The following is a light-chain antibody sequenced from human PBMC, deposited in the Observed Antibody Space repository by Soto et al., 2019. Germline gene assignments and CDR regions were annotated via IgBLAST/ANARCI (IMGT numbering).Light chain of an antibody. CDR2: AAS. J-gene: IGKJ1*01. CDR3: QQSFSTPPT. V-gene: IGKV1-39*01. Sequence: DIQMTQSPSSLSASVGDRINITCRASQTITSYLNWYQHEPGKAPKLLIFAASILHSGVPSRFSGSGSGTDFTLTISSLQPEDFASYYCQQSFSTPPTFGQGTKVDI. CDR1: QTITSY.